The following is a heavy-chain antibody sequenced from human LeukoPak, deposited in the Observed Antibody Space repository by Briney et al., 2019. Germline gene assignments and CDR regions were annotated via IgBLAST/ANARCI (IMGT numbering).Heavy chain of an antibody. CDR3: VRSSGYELFDY. CDR1: GFTFSSYA. CDR2: ISSNGGST. J-gene: IGHJ4*02. V-gene: IGHV3-64D*06. D-gene: IGHD5-12*01. Sequence: GQSLRLSCSASGFTFSSYAMHWVRQAPGKGLEYVSAISSNGGSTYYADSVKGRFTISRDNSKNTLYLQMSSLRAEDTAVYYCVRSSGYELFDYWGQGTLVTVSS.